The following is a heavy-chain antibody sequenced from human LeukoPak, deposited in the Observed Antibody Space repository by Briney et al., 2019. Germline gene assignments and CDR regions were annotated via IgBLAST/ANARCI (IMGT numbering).Heavy chain of an antibody. Sequence: GGSLRLSCAASGFTFSSYAMSWVRQAPGKGLEWVSAISGSGGSTYYADSVKGRFTTSRDNSKNTLYLQMNSLRAEDTAVYYCAKVIAIGYSSSWYDLDYWGQGTLVTVSS. CDR2: ISGSGGST. V-gene: IGHV3-23*01. J-gene: IGHJ4*02. D-gene: IGHD6-13*01. CDR1: GFTFSSYA. CDR3: AKVIAIGYSSSWYDLDY.